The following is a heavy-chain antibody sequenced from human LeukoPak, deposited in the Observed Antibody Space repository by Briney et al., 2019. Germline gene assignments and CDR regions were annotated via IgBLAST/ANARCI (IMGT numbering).Heavy chain of an antibody. CDR1: GYSFTSYW. Sequence: GESLKISCKGSGYSFTSYWIGWVRQMPGKGLEWMGIIYPGDSDTRYSPSFQGQVTISADKSISTAYLQWSSLKASDTAMYYCARPRERGYSYGTRPDAFDIWGQGTMVTVSS. D-gene: IGHD5-18*01. J-gene: IGHJ3*02. CDR3: ARPRERGYSYGTRPDAFDI. CDR2: IYPGDSDT. V-gene: IGHV5-51*01.